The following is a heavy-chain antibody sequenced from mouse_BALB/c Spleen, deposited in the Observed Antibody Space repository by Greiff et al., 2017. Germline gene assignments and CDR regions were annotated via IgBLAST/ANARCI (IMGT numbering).Heavy chain of an antibody. CDR2: IRLKSNNYAT. CDR3: TRYDGNYGAMDY. CDR1: GFTFSNYW. J-gene: IGHJ4*01. V-gene: IGHV6-6*02. D-gene: IGHD2-3*01. Sequence: DVKLVESGGGLVQPGGSMKLSCVASGFTFSNYWMNWVRQSPEKGLEWVAEIRLKSNNYATHYAESVKGRFTISRDDSKSSVYLQMNNLRAEDTGIYYCTRYDGNYGAMDYWGQGTSVTVSS.